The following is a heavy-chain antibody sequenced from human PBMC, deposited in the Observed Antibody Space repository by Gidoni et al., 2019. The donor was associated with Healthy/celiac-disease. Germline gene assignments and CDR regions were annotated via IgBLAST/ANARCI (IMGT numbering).Heavy chain of an antibody. CDR1: GFTFDDYA. CDR3: AKDTGIAAAGLFDY. D-gene: IGHD6-13*01. CDR2: SSWNSGSI. V-gene: IGHV3-9*01. J-gene: IGHJ4*02. Sequence: EVQLVESGGGLVQPGRSLRLSCAASGFTFDDYAMHWVRQAPRKGLEWVSGSSWNSGSIGYADSVKGRFTISRDNAKNSLYLQMNSLRAEDTALYYCAKDTGIAAAGLFDYWGQGTLVTVSS.